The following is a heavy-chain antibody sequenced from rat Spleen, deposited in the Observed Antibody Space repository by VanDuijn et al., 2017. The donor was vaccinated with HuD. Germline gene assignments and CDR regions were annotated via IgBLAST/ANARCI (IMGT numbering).Heavy chain of an antibody. CDR3: STAGSGLDYYYAGGFDY. V-gene: IGHV5-27*01. CDR2: ISTGGVNT. Sequence: EVQLVESDGDLVQPGRSLKLSCAASGFTFSDYYMAWVRQAPTRGLEWVAYISTGGVNTYYRDSVKGRFTVSRDNAKSTLNLQMDSLRSEDTATYYCSTAGSGLDYYYAGGFDYWGQGVMVTVSS. CDR1: GFTFSDYY. J-gene: IGHJ2*01. D-gene: IGHD1-6*01.